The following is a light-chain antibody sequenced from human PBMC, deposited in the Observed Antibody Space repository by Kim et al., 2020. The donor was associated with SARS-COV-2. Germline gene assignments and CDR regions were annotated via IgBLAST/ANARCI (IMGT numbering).Light chain of an antibody. CDR1: QSLVSSDGNTY. J-gene: IGKJ2*03. Sequence: QPASISCKSSQSLVSSDGNTYLLWFQHRPGQSPRRLIYAVYKRDSGVPDRFSGSGSGTAFTLTISRVEAEDVAVYYCMQGSQWPFSFGQGTKLEI. CDR3: MQGSQWPFS. CDR2: AVY. V-gene: IGKV2-30*01.